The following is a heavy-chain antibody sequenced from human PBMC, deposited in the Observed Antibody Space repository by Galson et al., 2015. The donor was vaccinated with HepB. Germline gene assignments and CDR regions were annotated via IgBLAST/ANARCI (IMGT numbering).Heavy chain of an antibody. CDR2: IKSNPDGGTT. Sequence: SLRLSCAASGFIFRNAWMCWVRQAPGNGLEWVGRIKSNPDGGTTDYAAPVKGRFTISRDDSKNTPYLRMNSLKTEDTAVYYCTTDMRWEPQNRFDYWGQGTLVTVSS. CDR3: TTDMRWEPQNRFDY. J-gene: IGHJ4*02. V-gene: IGHV3-15*01. D-gene: IGHD1-14*01. CDR1: GFIFRNAW.